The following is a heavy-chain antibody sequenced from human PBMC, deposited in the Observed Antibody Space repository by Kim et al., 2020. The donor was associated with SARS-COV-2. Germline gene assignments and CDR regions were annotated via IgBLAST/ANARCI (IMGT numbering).Heavy chain of an antibody. D-gene: IGHD6-6*01. CDR3: ASDLTSYPQGDWFDH. V-gene: IGHV1-18*01. Sequence: APKLQSRVTITTDKSPSTAYMELRSLGSDDTAVYYCASDLTSYPQGDWFDHWGQGTLVTVSS. J-gene: IGHJ5*02.